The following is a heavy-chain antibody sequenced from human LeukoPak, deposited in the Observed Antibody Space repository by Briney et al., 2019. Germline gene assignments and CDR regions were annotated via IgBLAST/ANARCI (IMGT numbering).Heavy chain of an antibody. CDR3: ARGLSGYGDPLDY. D-gene: IGHD4-17*01. CDR2: TYYRSKWYN. J-gene: IGHJ4*02. Sequence: SQTLPLTCAISGDSVSSKSATWSWIRQSPSGGLEWLGRTYYRSKWYNDYAVSVKSRITINPDTSKNQFSLQLNSVTPEDTAVYYCARGLSGYGDPLDYWGQGTLVTVSS. V-gene: IGHV6-1*01. CDR1: GDSVSSKSAT.